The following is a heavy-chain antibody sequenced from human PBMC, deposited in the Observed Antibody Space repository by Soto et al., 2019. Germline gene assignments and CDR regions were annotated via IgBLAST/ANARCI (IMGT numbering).Heavy chain of an antibody. D-gene: IGHD6-6*01. CDR3: AKDAARGYYYSSGMDV. Sequence: PGGSLRLSCAASGFTISSYCMHWVRQAPGKGLEWVAVISYDGSNKYYADSVKGRFTISRDNSKNTLYLQMNSLRAEDTAVYYCAKDAARGYYYSSGMDVWGQATTVTVS. CDR2: ISYDGSNK. V-gene: IGHV3-30*18. CDR1: GFTISSYC. J-gene: IGHJ6*02.